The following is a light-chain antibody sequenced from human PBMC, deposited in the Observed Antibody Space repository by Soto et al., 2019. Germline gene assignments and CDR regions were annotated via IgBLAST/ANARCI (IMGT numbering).Light chain of an antibody. Sequence: DIQMTQSPSSLSASVGDRVTITCRASQGIAKSLAWYQQKPGKAPKLLIYSASTLQPGVPSRFSGSGSGTDFTLTISSLQPEDVATYYCQKYNSAPWTLGQGTKVDIK. CDR3: QKYNSAPWT. V-gene: IGKV1-27*01. CDR1: QGIAKS. CDR2: SAS. J-gene: IGKJ1*01.